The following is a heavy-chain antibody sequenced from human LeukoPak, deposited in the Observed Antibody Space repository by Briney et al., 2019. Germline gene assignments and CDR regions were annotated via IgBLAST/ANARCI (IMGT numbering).Heavy chain of an antibody. J-gene: IGHJ4*02. D-gene: IGHD1-26*01. V-gene: IGHV3-73*01. Sequence: GRSLRLSCAASGSTFSGSAMRWVRQPSGKGLEWVGRIRSKANSHAKAYAASVKGRFTISRDDSKSTAYLQMNSLKTEDTAGYYCTTMVVGDWGQGTLVTVSS. CDR1: GSTFSGSA. CDR3: TTMVVGD. CDR2: IRSKANSHAK.